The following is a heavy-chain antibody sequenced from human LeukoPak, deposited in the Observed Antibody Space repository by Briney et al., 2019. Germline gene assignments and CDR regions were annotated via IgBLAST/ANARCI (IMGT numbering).Heavy chain of an antibody. J-gene: IGHJ4*02. D-gene: IGHD2/OR15-2a*01. Sequence: GGSLRLSCAASGFTFSSYGMHWVRQAPGKGLKWLAFIQNNATNKYYADSVKGRFTVSRDNSRNTVFLQMTRLRPDDTALYYCVPNMDYWGQGALVTVSS. CDR2: IQNNATNK. CDR3: VPNMDY. CDR1: GFTFSSYG. V-gene: IGHV3-30*02.